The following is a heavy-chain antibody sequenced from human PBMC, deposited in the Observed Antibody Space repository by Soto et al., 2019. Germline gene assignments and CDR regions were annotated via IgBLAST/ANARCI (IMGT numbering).Heavy chain of an antibody. CDR1: GYTFTSYA. V-gene: IGHV1-3*01. CDR3: ATRVGYRSGWYYFEY. CDR2: INAGNGNT. Sequence: ASVKVSCKASGYTFTSYAMHWVRQAPGQRLEWMGWINAGNGNTKYSQKFQGRVTITRDTSASTAYMELSSLRSEDTAVYYCATRVGYRSGWYYFEYWGQGTLVTVSS. J-gene: IGHJ4*02. D-gene: IGHD6-19*01.